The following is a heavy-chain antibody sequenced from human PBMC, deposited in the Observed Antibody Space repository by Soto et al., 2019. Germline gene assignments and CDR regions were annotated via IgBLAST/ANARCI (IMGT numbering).Heavy chain of an antibody. Sequence: SVKVSCKASGGTFSSYAISWVRQAPGQGLEWMGGIIPIFGTAHYAQKFQGRVTITADESPGTAYMELSSLRSEDTAVYYWARDSYDILTGYYPGGYYGMDVWGQGTTVTVSS. V-gene: IGHV1-69*13. CDR3: ARDSYDILTGYYPGGYYGMDV. J-gene: IGHJ6*02. CDR2: IIPIFGTA. D-gene: IGHD3-9*01. CDR1: GGTFSSYA.